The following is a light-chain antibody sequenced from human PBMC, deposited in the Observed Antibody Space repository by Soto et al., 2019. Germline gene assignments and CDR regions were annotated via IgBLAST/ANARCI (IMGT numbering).Light chain of an antibody. Sequence: AIQLTQSPSSLSASVGDRVTITCRASQGISSALAWYQHKSGKPPKSLIYDASSMESGVPARFRGTGSGTDFTLTISSLQTEYFATYYCQLFNSYPLIFGAGTKVEI. CDR2: DAS. CDR3: QLFNSYPLI. V-gene: IGKV1-13*02. CDR1: QGISSA. J-gene: IGKJ4*01.